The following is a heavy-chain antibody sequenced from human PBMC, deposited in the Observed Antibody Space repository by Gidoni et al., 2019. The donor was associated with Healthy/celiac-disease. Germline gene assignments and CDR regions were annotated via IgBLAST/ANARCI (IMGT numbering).Heavy chain of an antibody. J-gene: IGHJ4*02. CDR2: ISYAGSNK. CDR1: GFTFSSYA. CDR3: ARASLIVVVIAQLDY. Sequence: QVQLVESGGGVVQPGRSLSLSCAASGFTFSSYAMHWVRQAPGKGLEWVAVISYAGSNKSYADSVKGRFTISRDNSKNPLYLQMNSLRAEDTAVYYCARASLIVVVIAQLDYWGQGTLVTVSS. D-gene: IGHD2-21*01. V-gene: IGHV3-30-3*01.